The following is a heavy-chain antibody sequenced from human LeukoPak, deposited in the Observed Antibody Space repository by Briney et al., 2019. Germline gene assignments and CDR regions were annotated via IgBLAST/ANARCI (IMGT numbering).Heavy chain of an antibody. D-gene: IGHD2-15*01. V-gene: IGHV3-23*01. Sequence: PGGSLRLSCAASGFTFSNCALSWVRQAPGKGLEWVSIISGSGGTTYYAGSVKGRFTISRDNSKNTLYLQMNSLRAEDTAVYYCAKDRTLGYCSGGSCYYFDYWGQGTLVTVSS. CDR1: GFTFSNCA. J-gene: IGHJ4*02. CDR3: AKDRTLGYCSGGSCYYFDY. CDR2: ISGSGGTT.